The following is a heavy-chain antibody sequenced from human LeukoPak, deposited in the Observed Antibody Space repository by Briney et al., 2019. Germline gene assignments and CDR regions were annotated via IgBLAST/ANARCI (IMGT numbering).Heavy chain of an antibody. CDR3: ARDKDSSGYRDY. J-gene: IGHJ4*02. CDR2: IYTSGST. CDR1: GGSISSDY. V-gene: IGHV4-4*07. Sequence: SETLSLTCTVSGGSISSDYWSWIRQPAGKGLEWIGRIYTSGSTNYNPSLKSRVTMSVDTSKNQFSLKLSSVTAADTAVYYCARDKDSSGYRDYWGQGTLVTVSS. D-gene: IGHD3-22*01.